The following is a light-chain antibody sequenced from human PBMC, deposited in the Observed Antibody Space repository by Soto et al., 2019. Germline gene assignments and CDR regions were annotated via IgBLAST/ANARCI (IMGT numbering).Light chain of an antibody. V-gene: IGKV3D-20*01. Sequence: PGERATLSCGASQSVRSSYLAWYQQKPGLAPRLLIYDASSRATGIPDRFSGSGSGTDFTLTISRLEPEDVAMYYCQQYGSSPGAFGQGTKVEIK. CDR1: QSVRSSY. J-gene: IGKJ1*01. CDR3: QQYGSSPGA. CDR2: DAS.